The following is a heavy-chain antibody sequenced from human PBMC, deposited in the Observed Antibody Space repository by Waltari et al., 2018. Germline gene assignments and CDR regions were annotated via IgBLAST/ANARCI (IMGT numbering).Heavy chain of an antibody. J-gene: IGHJ6*02. Sequence: QVQLQQWGARQLQPSETLSLTCAVSGRPPRCYYWGLVRPHTGKGLEWSGEINHNGNRNYNPSLRSRVTMLIDTSRSQFALKVNSVTAADTAVYYCVRLEDCSGPGGNCYSGDSFALDVWGQGTTVTVSS. CDR3: VRLEDCSGPGGNCYSGDSFALDV. V-gene: IGHV4-34*02. CDR1: GRPPRCYY. D-gene: IGHD2-15*01. CDR2: INHNGNR.